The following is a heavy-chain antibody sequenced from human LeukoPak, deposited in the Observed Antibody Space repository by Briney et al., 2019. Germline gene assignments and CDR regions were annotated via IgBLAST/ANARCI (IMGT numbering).Heavy chain of an antibody. V-gene: IGHV4-4*02. Sequence: SGTLSLTCAVSGSSISSSNWWSWVRQPPGKGLEWIGEIYHSGSTNYNPSLKSRVTISVDKSKNQFSLKLSSVTAADTAVYYCARWGSWIQLWSGYWGQGTLVTVSS. CDR2: IYHSGST. CDR3: ARWGSWIQLWSGY. CDR1: GSSISSSNW. J-gene: IGHJ4*02. D-gene: IGHD5-18*01.